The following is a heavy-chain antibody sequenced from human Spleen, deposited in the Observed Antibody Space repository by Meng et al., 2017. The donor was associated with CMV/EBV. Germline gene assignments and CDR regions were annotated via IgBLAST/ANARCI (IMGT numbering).Heavy chain of an antibody. CDR2: ISQSGSI. CDR3: ARIERRRILKYCGSDCSTTDY. V-gene: IGHV4-34*01. J-gene: IGHJ4*02. D-gene: IGHD2-21*02. Sequence: GYYSNWIRQPPGKGLEYIGEISQSGSITYQNPSFKSRVIMSVDTSKNQFSLSLTSVTAADTAVYYCARIERRRILKYCGSDCSTTDYWGQGTLVTVSS. CDR1: GYY.